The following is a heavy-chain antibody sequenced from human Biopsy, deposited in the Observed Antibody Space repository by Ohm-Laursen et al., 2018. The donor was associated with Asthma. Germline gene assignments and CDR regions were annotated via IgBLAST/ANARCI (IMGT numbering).Heavy chain of an antibody. CDR3: ARGVDRVTGLLDHFDS. D-gene: IGHD2-21*02. V-gene: IGHV4-39*01. CDR2: IHKNGIG. Sequence: SDTLSLTCPVSNGSISSNFYYWEWIRQPPGKGLEWVGSIHKNGIGYYKSSLKSRLTISVDTSKNQFSLKVTSVTAADTAVYYCARGVDRVTGLLDHFDSWGQGTLVTVSS. J-gene: IGHJ4*02. CDR1: NGSISSNFYY.